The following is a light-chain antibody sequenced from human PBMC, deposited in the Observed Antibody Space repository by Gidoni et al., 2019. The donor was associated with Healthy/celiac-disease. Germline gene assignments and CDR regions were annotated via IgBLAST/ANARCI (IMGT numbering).Light chain of an antibody. Sequence: ELVLTQSPATLSLSPGERATLSCRASQSVSSDLAWYQQKPGQAPRLLLYDASNRATGIPARFSGSGSGTDFTLTISSLEPEDFAVYYCQQRSNWPPLTFXGXTKVEIK. J-gene: IGKJ4*01. V-gene: IGKV3-11*01. CDR1: QSVSSD. CDR3: QQRSNWPPLT. CDR2: DAS.